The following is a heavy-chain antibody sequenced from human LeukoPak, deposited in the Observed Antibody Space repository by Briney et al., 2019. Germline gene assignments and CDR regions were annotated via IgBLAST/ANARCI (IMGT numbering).Heavy chain of an antibody. CDR3: TTDWLTDYDFWSGYYQKYYFDY. Sequence: GGSLRLSCEASGFTFSYARMSWVRQAPGKGLEWVGRIKSKTDGGTRDYAAPVKGRFTISRDDSKNTLYLQMNSLKTEDTAVYYCTTDWLTDYDFWSGYYQKYYFDYWGQGTLVTVSS. CDR2: IKSKTDGGTR. CDR1: GFTFSYAR. J-gene: IGHJ4*02. D-gene: IGHD3-3*01. V-gene: IGHV3-15*01.